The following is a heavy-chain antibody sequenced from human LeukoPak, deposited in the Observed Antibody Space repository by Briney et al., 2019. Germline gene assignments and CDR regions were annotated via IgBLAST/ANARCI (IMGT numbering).Heavy chain of an antibody. D-gene: IGHD3-16*01. CDR3: ARSGDVYYFDY. J-gene: IGHJ4*02. V-gene: IGHV3-23*01. Sequence: AGGSLRLSCAASGFTFSNCAMHWVRQAPGKGLEWVSGISGTGGSTYYADSVKGRFTVSRDNSKNTLFLQMNSLRAEDTAVYYCARSGDVYYFDYWGQGTLVTVSS. CDR2: ISGTGGST. CDR1: GFTFSNCA.